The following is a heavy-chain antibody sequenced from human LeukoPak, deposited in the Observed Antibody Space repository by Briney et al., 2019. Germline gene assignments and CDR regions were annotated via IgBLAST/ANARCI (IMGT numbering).Heavy chain of an antibody. CDR3: VRGDGYTSTRPFDY. CDR2: INPNIGDT. Sequence: ASVKVSCKASGYTFTGHYLHWVRQAPGQGLEWMGWINPNIGDTNYAQKIQGRVTMTRDTSINTVYMELSRLISDDMAAYYCVRGDGYTSTRPFDYWGQGTPVTVSS. V-gene: IGHV1-2*02. J-gene: IGHJ4*02. CDR1: GYTFTGHY. D-gene: IGHD2-2*02.